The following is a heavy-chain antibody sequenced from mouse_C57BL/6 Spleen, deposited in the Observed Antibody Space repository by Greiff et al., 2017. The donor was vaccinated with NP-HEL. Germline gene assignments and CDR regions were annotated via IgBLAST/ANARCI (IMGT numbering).Heavy chain of an antibody. CDR3: TTTGQYY. Sequence: VQLQQSGAELVRPGASVKLSCTASGFTIKDDYMHWVKQRPEQGLEWIGWIDPENGDTEYASKFQGKATITADTSSNTAYLQLSSLTSEDTAVYYCTTTGQYYWGQGTTLTVSS. D-gene: IGHD6-1*01. J-gene: IGHJ2*01. V-gene: IGHV14-4*01. CDR1: GFTIKDDY. CDR2: IDPENGDT.